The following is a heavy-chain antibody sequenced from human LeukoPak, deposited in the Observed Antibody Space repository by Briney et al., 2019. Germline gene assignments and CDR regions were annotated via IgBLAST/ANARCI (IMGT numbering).Heavy chain of an antibody. CDR1: GGSFSGYY. J-gene: IGHJ4*02. CDR2: INHSGST. CDR3: ARAIKGGIAATIDY. V-gene: IGHV4-34*01. D-gene: IGHD6-13*01. Sequence: SETLSLTCAVYGGSFSGYYWSWIRQPPGKGLGWIGEINHSGSTNYNPSLKSRVTISVDTSKNQFALKLSSVTAADTAVYYCARAIKGGIAATIDYWGQGTLVTVSS.